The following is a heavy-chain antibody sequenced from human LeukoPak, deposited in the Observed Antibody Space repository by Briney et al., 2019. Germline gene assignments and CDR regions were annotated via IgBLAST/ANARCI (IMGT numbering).Heavy chain of an antibody. CDR1: GFPFSSYG. J-gene: IGHJ4*02. CDR3: ARGVAAAGDY. Sequence: GASLKISCKVSGFPFSSYGMNWVRQAPGKGLEWVSSISSSSSYIYYADSVKGRFTISRDNAKNSLYLQMNSLRAEDTAVYYCARGVAAAGDYWGQGTLVTVSS. D-gene: IGHD6-13*01. CDR2: ISSSSSYI. V-gene: IGHV3-21*01.